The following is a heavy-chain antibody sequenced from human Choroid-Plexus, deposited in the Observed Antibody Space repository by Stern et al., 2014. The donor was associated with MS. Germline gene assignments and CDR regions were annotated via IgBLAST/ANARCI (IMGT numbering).Heavy chain of an antibody. J-gene: IGHJ4*02. V-gene: IGHV3-30*18. CDR3: AKDRQWSTYFFDY. Sequence: VQLVESGGGVAQPGRPLILSCAASGFTFSNFGMHWVRRAPGKGLGGGALISYDGSDKYYADSVKGRFTIFRDNSKNTLYMHMNSLRAEDTAVYYCAKDRQWSTYFFDYWGQGSLVTVSS. D-gene: IGHD2-15*01. CDR1: GFTFSNFG. CDR2: ISYDGSDK.